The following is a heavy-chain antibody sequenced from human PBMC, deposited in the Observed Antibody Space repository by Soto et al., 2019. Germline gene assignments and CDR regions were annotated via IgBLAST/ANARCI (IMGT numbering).Heavy chain of an antibody. Sequence: QVQLVKSGAEVKKPGASVKVSCKASGYTFTRYYMHWVRQAPGQVLEWMGMINPSGGSTNYAQKFQGRVTMTRDTSTSTVYMELNSLISEDTAVHYCTVRNYDILTDDHWGQGTLVTVS. D-gene: IGHD3-9*01. CDR2: INPSGGST. J-gene: IGHJ4*02. V-gene: IGHV1-46*03. CDR3: TVRNYDILTDDH. CDR1: GYTFTRYY.